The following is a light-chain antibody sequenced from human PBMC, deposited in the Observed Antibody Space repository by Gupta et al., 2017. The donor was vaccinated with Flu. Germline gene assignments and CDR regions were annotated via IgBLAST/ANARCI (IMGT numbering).Light chain of an antibody. CDR3: QQYNSYLHT. CDR1: QSVSSW. J-gene: IGKJ2*01. Sequence: DIQMTQSPSTLSASVGDRVTITCRASQSVSSWLAWYQQKPGKVPKLLIYKASSLESGVPSRFSGSGSGTEFTLTISSLQPDDFATYYCQQYNSYLHTFGQGTKLEI. V-gene: IGKV1-5*03. CDR2: KAS.